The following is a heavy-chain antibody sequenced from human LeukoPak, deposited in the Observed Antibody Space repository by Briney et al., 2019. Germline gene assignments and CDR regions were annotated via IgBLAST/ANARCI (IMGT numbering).Heavy chain of an antibody. CDR3: ARGAVAYYYFDN. D-gene: IGHD6-19*01. Sequence: SETLSLTCTVSGGSISSYYWSWIRQPPGKGLELIGYIYYSGTTNYNPSLKSRVIISVDTSKNQFSLKLSSVTAADTAVYYCARGAVAYYYFDNWGQGTLVTVSS. V-gene: IGHV4-59*01. J-gene: IGHJ4*02. CDR1: GGSISSYY. CDR2: IYYSGTT.